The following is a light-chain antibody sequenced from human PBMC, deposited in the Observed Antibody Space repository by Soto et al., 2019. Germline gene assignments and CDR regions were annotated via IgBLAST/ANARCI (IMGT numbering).Light chain of an antibody. CDR3: QQRSYWLT. J-gene: IGKJ4*02. V-gene: IGKV3-11*01. Sequence: EIVLTQSPATLSLSPGERATLSCRASQSVSSYLAWYQQKPGQAPRLLIYDASNRATGIPARFSGRGAGTFYTLTISSLEPEDFAVYYCQQRSYWLTFGGGTKVEIK. CDR2: DAS. CDR1: QSVSSY.